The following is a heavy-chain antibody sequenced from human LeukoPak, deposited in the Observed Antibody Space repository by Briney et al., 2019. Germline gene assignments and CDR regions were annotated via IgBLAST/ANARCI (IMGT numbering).Heavy chain of an antibody. CDR2: IIPIFGTA. V-gene: IGHV1-69*06. CDR1: GGTFSSYE. CDR3: ARFFRRGYSYAAAAFDI. J-gene: IGHJ3*02. Sequence: ASVKVSCKASGGTFSSYEISWVRQAPGQGLEWMGGIIPIFGTANYAQKFQGRVTITADKSTSTAYMELSSLSSEDTAVYYCARFFRRGYSYAAAAFDIWGQGTMVTVSS. D-gene: IGHD5-18*01.